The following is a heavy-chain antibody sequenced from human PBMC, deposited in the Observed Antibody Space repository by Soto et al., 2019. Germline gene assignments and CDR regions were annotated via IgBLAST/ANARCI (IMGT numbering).Heavy chain of an antibody. Sequence: QVQLVQSGAAVKKPGSSVKVSCKASGGTFSSYAISWVRQAPGQGLEWMVGIIPIFGTANYAQKFQGRVTITADDSTSTAYMELSSLRSEDTAVYYCARDGRYCSSTSCYTNWCDPWGQGTRVTVSS. CDR1: GGTFSSYA. CDR2: IIPIFGTA. D-gene: IGHD2-2*02. CDR3: ARDGRYCSSTSCYTNWCDP. J-gene: IGHJ5*02. V-gene: IGHV1-69*01.